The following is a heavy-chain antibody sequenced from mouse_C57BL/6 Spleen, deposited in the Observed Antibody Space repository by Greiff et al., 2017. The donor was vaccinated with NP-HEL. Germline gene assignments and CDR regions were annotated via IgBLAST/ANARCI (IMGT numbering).Heavy chain of an antibody. CDR1: GYAFSSSW. Sequence: VKLVESGPELVKPGASVKISCKASGYAFSSSWMNWVKQRPGKGLEWIGRIYPGDGDTNYNGKFKGKATLTADKSSSTAYMQLSSLTSEDPALYFWARTSSSWDWGQGTTLTVSS. J-gene: IGHJ2*01. CDR2: IYPGDGDT. V-gene: IGHV1-82*01. CDR3: ARTSSSWD.